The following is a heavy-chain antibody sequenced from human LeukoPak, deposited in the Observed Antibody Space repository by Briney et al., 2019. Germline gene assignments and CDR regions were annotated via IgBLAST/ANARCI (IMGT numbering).Heavy chain of an antibody. Sequence: GGSLRLSCAASGFTFSSYSMNWVRQAPGKGLEWVSSISSSSSYIYYADSVKGRFTISRDNAKNSLYLQMGSLRAEDTAIYYCARDKFPATNIPLIDFWGPGTLVTVSS. V-gene: IGHV3-21*04. CDR3: ARDKFPATNIPLIDF. D-gene: IGHD2-2*02. CDR1: GFTFSSYS. CDR2: ISSSSSYI. J-gene: IGHJ4*02.